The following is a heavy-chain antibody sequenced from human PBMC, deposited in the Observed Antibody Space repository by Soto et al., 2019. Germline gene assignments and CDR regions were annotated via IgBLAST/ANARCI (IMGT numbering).Heavy chain of an antibody. J-gene: IGHJ6*02. D-gene: IGHD2-15*01. CDR1: GFTFSSYW. V-gene: IGHV3-74*01. CDR2: INSDGSST. Sequence: EVQLVESGGGLVQPGGSLRLSCAASGFTFSSYWMHWVRQAPGKGLVWVSRINSDGSSTSYADSVKGRFTISRDNAKNTLYLPMNSLRAEDTAVYYCARGVDCSGGSCSDYGMDVWGQGTTVTVSS. CDR3: ARGVDCSGGSCSDYGMDV.